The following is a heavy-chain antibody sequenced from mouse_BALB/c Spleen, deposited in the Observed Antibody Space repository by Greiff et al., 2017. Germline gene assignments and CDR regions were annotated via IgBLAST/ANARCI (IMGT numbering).Heavy chain of an antibody. CDR1: GFTFSSYA. CDR3: ARFDYGYYFDY. V-gene: IGHV5-9-4*01. D-gene: IGHD2-4*01. Sequence: EVKVVESGGGLVKPGGSLKLSCAASGFTFSSYAMSWVRQSPEKRLEWVAEISSGGSYTYYPDTVTGRFTISRDNAKNTLYLEMSSLRSEDTAMYYCARFDYGYYFDYWGQGTTLTVSS. CDR2: ISSGGSYT. J-gene: IGHJ2*01.